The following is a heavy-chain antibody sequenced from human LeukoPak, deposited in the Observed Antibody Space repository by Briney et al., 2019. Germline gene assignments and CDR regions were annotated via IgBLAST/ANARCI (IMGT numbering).Heavy chain of an antibody. Sequence: PSETLSLTCAGYGGSFSGYYWSWIRQPPGKGLEWIGEINHSGSTNYNPSLKSRVNISVDTSKNQFSLKLSSVTAADTAVYYCARGKGDGYNFNFDYWGQGTLVTVSS. CDR3: ARGKGDGYNFNFDY. CDR1: GGSFSGYY. D-gene: IGHD5-24*01. J-gene: IGHJ4*02. CDR2: INHSGST. V-gene: IGHV4-34*01.